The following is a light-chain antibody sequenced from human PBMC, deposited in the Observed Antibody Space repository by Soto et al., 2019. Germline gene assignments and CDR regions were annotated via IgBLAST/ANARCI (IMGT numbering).Light chain of an antibody. CDR1: ANDVGYYNY. CDR3: SSFTSRLPAVV. V-gene: IGLV2-14*01. CDR2: EVT. Sequence: QCALTQPTSVSGSPGQAITISCTGTANDVGYYNYISWYQQYPGKAPILIIYEVTNRPSGVSDRFSGSKSGNTASLTISGLQPEDESDYHCSSFTSRLPAVVFCGGTTLTVL. J-gene: IGLJ2*01.